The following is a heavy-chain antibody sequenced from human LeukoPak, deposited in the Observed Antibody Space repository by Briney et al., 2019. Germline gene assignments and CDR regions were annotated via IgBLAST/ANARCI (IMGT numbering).Heavy chain of an antibody. CDR3: AIRPWWLRDGGDY. Sequence: ASVKVCCKASGYTFASYDINWVRQATGQGLEWMGWMNPNSGNTGYAQKFQGRVTMTRNTPISTAYMELSSLRSEDTAVYYCAIRPWWLRDGGDYWGQGTLVTVSS. CDR2: MNPNSGNT. D-gene: IGHD5-12*01. J-gene: IGHJ4*02. V-gene: IGHV1-8*01. CDR1: GYTFASYD.